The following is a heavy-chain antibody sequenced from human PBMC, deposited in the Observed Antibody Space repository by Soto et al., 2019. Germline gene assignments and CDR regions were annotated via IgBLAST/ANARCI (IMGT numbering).Heavy chain of an antibody. D-gene: IGHD3-10*01. J-gene: IGHJ6*02. Sequence: QMQLVQSGPEVKKPGTSVKVSCKASPFTFSSSAMQWVRQARGQRLEWMGWIVVGSGNTKYAQKFQERVTITRDLSTSTAYMDLSSLRSEDTAVYYCATTSLVRGVLRGVTSPPYGMDVWGQGTTVTVS. V-gene: IGHV1-58*02. CDR3: ATTSLVRGVLRGVTSPPYGMDV. CDR2: IVVGSGNT. CDR1: PFTFSSSA.